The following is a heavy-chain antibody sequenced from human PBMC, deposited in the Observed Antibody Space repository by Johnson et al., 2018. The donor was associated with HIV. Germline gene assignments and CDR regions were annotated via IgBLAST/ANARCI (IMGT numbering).Heavy chain of an antibody. CDR3: AKAVGGYAFDI. Sequence: QVQLVESGGGVAQPGGSLRLSCAAFGFTFSYYGLHWVRQVPGKGLEWVAFIRYDGDNKYYGDSVKGRFTISRDNSKNTLYLQMNSLRVEDTAVYYCAKAVGGYAFDIWGQGTMVTVSS. CDR1: GFTFSYYG. J-gene: IGHJ3*02. V-gene: IGHV3-30*02. CDR2: IRYDGDNK. D-gene: IGHD1-26*01.